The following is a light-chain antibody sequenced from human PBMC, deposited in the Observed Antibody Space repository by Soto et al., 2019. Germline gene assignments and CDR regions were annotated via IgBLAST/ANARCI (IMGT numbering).Light chain of an antibody. J-gene: IGKJ1*01. CDR1: QSVSNNY. Sequence: EIVLTQSPGTLSLSPGERATLSCRASQSVSNNYLAWYQQKPGQAPRLLIYGASNRATGIPDRFSGSGSGTDFTLTISRREPEDFAVYYCQQYGSSGTFGQVTKVDIK. V-gene: IGKV3-20*01. CDR3: QQYGSSGT. CDR2: GAS.